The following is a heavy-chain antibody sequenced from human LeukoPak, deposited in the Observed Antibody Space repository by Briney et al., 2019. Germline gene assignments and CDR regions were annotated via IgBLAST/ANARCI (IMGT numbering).Heavy chain of an antibody. CDR3: ARDQYDTWSRRGNFDS. CDR1: GFTFGKYW. CDR2: IKLDGSEK. J-gene: IGHJ4*02. D-gene: IGHD3-3*01. Sequence: PGGSLRLSCVASGFTFGKYWMSWVRQAPGKGLEWVANIKLDGSEKNYVDSVKGRFTISRDNTKNSLYLQMNSLRAEDTAVFYCARDQYDTWSRRGNFDSWGQGTLVTVSP. V-gene: IGHV3-7*03.